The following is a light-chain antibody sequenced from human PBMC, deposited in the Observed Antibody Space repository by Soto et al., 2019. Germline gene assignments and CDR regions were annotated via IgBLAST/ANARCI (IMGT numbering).Light chain of an antibody. CDR3: SSYAGSSTWV. J-gene: IGLJ3*02. CDR2: EVS. Sequence: QSAPTQPPSTSGSPGQSATISCTGTSIDVGGYNYVSWYQQYPGKAPKLMIYEVSKRPSGVPDRFSGSKSGNTASLTVSGLQAEDEADYYCSSYAGSSTWVFGGGTKLTVL. V-gene: IGLV2-8*01. CDR1: SIDVGGYNY.